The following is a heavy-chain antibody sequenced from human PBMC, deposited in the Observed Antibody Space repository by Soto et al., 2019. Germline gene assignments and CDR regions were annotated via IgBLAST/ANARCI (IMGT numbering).Heavy chain of an antibody. Sequence: QVQLVQSGAEVKKPGSSVKVSCKASGGTFSSYAISWVRQAPGQGLEWMGGIIPIFGTANYAQKFQGRVTITADESTSTAYMELSSLRSDDTAVYYCARGPSWVGTFAYYYSGMDVWGQGTTVTVSS. CDR2: IIPIFGTA. D-gene: IGHD1-1*01. J-gene: IGHJ6*02. CDR1: GGTFSSYA. V-gene: IGHV1-69*01. CDR3: ARGPSWVGTFAYYYSGMDV.